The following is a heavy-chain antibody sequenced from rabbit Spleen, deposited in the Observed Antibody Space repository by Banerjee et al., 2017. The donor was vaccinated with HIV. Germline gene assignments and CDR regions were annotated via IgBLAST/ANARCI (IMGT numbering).Heavy chain of an antibody. CDR1: GVSFSFSSY. Sequence: QEQLVESGGGLVKPGASLTLTCTASGVSFSFSSYMCWVCQAPGKGLEWIACIEVGSSDFTYFATWAKGRFTISKASSTTVTLQMTTLTAVDTATYFCARDTGTSFSSYGMDLWGQGTLVTVS. CDR3: ARDTGTSFSSYGMDL. D-gene: IGHD7-1*01. J-gene: IGHJ6*01. V-gene: IGHV1S45*01. CDR2: IEVGSSDFT.